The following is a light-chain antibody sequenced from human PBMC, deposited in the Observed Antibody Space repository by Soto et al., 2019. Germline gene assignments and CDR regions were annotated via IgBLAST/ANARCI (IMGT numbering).Light chain of an antibody. CDR3: SSYTSSDTWV. CDR2: EVT. CDR1: NSDIGAYNY. J-gene: IGLJ3*02. V-gene: IGLV2-14*01. Sequence: QSVLTQPASVSGSPGQSITISCTGTNSDIGAYNYVSWYQQHPGEAPKLMIYEVTNRPSGVSNRFSGSKSGNTASLTISGLQSEDEADYYCSSYTSSDTWVFGGGTKLTVL.